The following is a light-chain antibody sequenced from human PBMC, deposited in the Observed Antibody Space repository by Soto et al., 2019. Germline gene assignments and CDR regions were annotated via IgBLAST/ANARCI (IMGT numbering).Light chain of an antibody. J-gene: IGKJ2*01. CDR1: QSVSSRR. V-gene: IGKV3-20*01. Sequence: IVLTLCPGTLSLSPGERATVSCRASQSVSSRRLACYHQKPGQSTRLLIFYKSGRASGIPYRFSGSWSGEDFTLTISRLEPEDFAVYYCQQYDGSPYTFGQGTKVDI. CDR2: YKS. CDR3: QQYDGSPYT.